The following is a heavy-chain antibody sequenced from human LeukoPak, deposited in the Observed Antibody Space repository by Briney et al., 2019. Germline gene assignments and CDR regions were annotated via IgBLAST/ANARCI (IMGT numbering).Heavy chain of an antibody. V-gene: IGHV1-46*01. Sequence: GASVKVSCKASGYTFTSYYMNWVRQAPGQGLEWMGIINPSGGRTSYAQKFQGRVTMTRDTSTSTVYMELSSLRSEDTAVYYCARERAVAGTLRVFDNWGQGTLVTVSS. CDR2: INPSGGRT. CDR1: GYTFTSYY. D-gene: IGHD6-19*01. CDR3: ARERAVAGTLRVFDN. J-gene: IGHJ4*02.